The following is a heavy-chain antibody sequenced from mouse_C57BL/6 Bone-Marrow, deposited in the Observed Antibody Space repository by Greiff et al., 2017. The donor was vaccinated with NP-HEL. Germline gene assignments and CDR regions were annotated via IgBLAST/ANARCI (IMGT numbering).Heavy chain of an antibody. Sequence: QVQLKESGAELARPGASVKLSCKASGYTFTSYGISWVKQRTGQGLEWIGEIYPRSGNTYYNEKFKGKATLTADKSSSTAYMELRSLTSEDSAGYFCARRSNSYWYFDVWGTGTTVTVSS. J-gene: IGHJ1*03. CDR3: ARRSNSYWYFDV. D-gene: IGHD2-5*01. V-gene: IGHV1-81*01. CDR1: GYTFTSYG. CDR2: IYPRSGNT.